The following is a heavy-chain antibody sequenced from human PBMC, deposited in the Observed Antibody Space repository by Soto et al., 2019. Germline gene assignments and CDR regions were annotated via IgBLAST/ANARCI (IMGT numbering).Heavy chain of an antibody. V-gene: IGHV4-61*01. Sequence: QVQLQESGPGVIRPSETLSLTCTVPGGSIGITSYYWTWIRQPPGKGLEWIGYIYYSGSASYNPSLESRVSMSVDTSKNQFSLKLRSVTAADTVVYWCARGKYYGDCDYWGQGTLVTVSS. D-gene: IGHD4-17*01. CDR2: IYYSGSA. CDR3: ARGKYYGDCDY. CDR1: GGSIGITSYY. J-gene: IGHJ4*02.